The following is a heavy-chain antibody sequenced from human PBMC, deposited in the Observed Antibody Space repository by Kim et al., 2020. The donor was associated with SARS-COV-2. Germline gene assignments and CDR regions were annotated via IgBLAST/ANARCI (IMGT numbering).Heavy chain of an antibody. CDR3: WRDYSD. Sequence: EGKESYYVESGKGRINIARDTAKNSLYLQMNSLRAEDTAVYYCWRDYSDWGQGTLVIVSS. D-gene: IGHD4-4*01. V-gene: IGHV3-7*01. J-gene: IGHJ4*02. CDR2: EGKES.